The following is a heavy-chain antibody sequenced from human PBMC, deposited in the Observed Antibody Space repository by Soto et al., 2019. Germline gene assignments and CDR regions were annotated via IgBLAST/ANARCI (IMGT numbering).Heavy chain of an antibody. Sequence: WGSLRLSCAASGLTFSNYVMPWVRQAPGKGLEWVAVIWYDGSDKYHVDSVKGRFTIARDNAENSLYLQMNSLRAEDTAVYYCAREYGSGGSCYGGGFDYWGQGTLVTVSS. J-gene: IGHJ4*02. D-gene: IGHD2-15*01. CDR1: GLTFSNYV. CDR2: IWYDGSDK. CDR3: AREYGSGGSCYGGGFDY. V-gene: IGHV3-33*01.